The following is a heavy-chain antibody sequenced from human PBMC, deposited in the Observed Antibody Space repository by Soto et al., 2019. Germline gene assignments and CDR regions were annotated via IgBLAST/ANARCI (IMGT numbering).Heavy chain of an antibody. CDR3: ARDRTAKFAPCWHFDL. V-gene: IGHV4-59*11. D-gene: IGHD2-21*02. CDR1: GDSISNHY. Sequence: KPSETLSLTCIVSGDSISNHYWSWIRQSPGKGLEWIGDMHYSGDTHYNPSLKSRVAMSIDTSKNQFSLRLTSVTAADRAVYYCARDRTAKFAPCWHFDLWGRGTLVTVSS. J-gene: IGHJ2*01. CDR2: MHYSGDT.